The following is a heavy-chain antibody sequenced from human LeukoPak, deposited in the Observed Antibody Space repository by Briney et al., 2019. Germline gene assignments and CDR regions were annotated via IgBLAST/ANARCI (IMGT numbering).Heavy chain of an antibody. CDR3: AGLSDSNRNYNWFDP. CDR1: GGSFSGYY. J-gene: IGHJ5*02. CDR2: INHSGST. V-gene: IGHV4-34*01. Sequence: PSETLSLTCAVYGGSFSGYYWSWMRQPPGKGLEWIGEINHSGSTNYNPSLKSRVTISVDTSKNQFSLKLSSVTAADTAVYYCAGLSDSNRNYNWFDPWGQGTLVTVSS. D-gene: IGHD4-11*01.